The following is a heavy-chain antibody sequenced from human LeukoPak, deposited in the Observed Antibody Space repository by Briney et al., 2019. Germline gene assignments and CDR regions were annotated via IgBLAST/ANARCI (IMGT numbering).Heavy chain of an antibody. D-gene: IGHD3-9*01. CDR3: ARCPYDLMTGNSPWYFDL. J-gene: IGHJ2*01. Sequence: ADTVSLMHRLSCGSIGTTTYSWAWIPQRTGNGLEWIGDVYYGGSINFCSSLRSRVTMSVDSSTKQFSRWLNSVTVSDTAVYYCARCPYDLMTGNSPWYFDLWGRGTLVTVSS. CDR1: CGSIGTTTYS. V-gene: IGHV4-39*01. CDR2: VYYGGSI.